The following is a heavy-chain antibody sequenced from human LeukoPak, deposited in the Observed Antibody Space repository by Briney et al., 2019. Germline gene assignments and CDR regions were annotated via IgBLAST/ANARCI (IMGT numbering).Heavy chain of an antibody. V-gene: IGHV3-30-3*01. CDR1: GFTFSSYA. CDR3: ARERADYFDY. J-gene: IGHJ4*02. CDR2: ISYDGSNK. Sequence: GGSLRLSCAASGFTFSSYAMHWVRQAPGKGLEWVAVISYDGSNKCYADSVKGRFTISRDNSKNTLYLQMNSLRAEDTAVYYCARERADYFDYWGQGTLVTVSS. D-gene: IGHD6-19*01.